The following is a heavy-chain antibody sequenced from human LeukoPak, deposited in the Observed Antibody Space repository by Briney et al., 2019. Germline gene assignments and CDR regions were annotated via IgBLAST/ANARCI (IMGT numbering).Heavy chain of an antibody. V-gene: IGHV4-59*01. D-gene: IGHD6-19*01. J-gene: IGHJ6*02. CDR1: GGSISSYY. CDR3: ARDLAVAGHFYGMDV. Sequence: TSSETLSLTCTVSGGSISSYYWSWIRQPPGKGLEWIGYIYYSGSTNYNPSLKSRVTISVDTSKNQFSLKLSSVTAADTAVYYCARDLAVAGHFYGMDVWGQGTTVTVSS. CDR2: IYYSGST.